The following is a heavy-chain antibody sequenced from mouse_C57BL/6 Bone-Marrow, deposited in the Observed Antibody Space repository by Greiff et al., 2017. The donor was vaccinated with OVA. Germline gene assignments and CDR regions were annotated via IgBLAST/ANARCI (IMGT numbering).Heavy chain of an antibody. J-gene: IGHJ4*01. D-gene: IGHD2-2*01. CDR2: IYPRSGNT. V-gene: IGHV1-81*01. Sequence: VKLVESGAELARPGASVKLSCKASGYTFTSYGISWVKQRTGQGLEWIGEIYPRSGNTYYNEKFKGKATLTADKSSSTAYMELRSLTSEDSAVYFCARRYYGYSYYYAMDYWGQGTSVTVSS. CDR3: ARRYYGYSYYYAMDY. CDR1: GYTFTSYG.